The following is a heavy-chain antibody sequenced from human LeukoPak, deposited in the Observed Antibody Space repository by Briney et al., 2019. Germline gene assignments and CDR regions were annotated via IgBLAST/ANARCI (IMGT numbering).Heavy chain of an antibody. V-gene: IGHV3-23*01. J-gene: IGHJ4*02. D-gene: IGHD3-9*01. Sequence: GGSLRLSCAASGFTFSSYAMNWVRQAPGKGLEWVSVISGSGVNTYYADSVKGRFTISRDNSKNTLYLQMNSLRAEDTAVYYCAKGPTYYDILTGYYLDYWGQGTLVTVSS. CDR1: GFTFSSYA. CDR3: AKGPTYYDILTGYYLDY. CDR2: ISGSGVNT.